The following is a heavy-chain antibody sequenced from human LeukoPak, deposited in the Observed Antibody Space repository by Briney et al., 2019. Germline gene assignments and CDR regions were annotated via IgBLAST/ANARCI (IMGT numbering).Heavy chain of an antibody. CDR1: GFTFSGYS. CDR3: ARDGWVQNDQTSFDW. CDR2: XXSSSGAI. V-gene: IGHV3-48*01. D-gene: IGHD1-26*01. J-gene: IGHJ4*01. Sequence: PGGSLRLSCAASGFTFSGYSMXXXRQAPGKGXXWXSXXXSSSGAIFYADSVKGRXTXXXDNAKNSLYLEMNSLRPEDTAVYYCARDGWVQNDQTSFDWWGHGTLVTVSS.